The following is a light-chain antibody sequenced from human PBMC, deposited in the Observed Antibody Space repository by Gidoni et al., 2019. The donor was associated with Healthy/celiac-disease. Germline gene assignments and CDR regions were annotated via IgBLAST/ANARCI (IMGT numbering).Light chain of an antibody. CDR3: CSYAGSYTKV. CDR2: DVR. V-gene: IGLV2-11*01. CDR1: SSDVGGYNY. Sequence: QSALTQPRSVSGSPAQSVTISCTGTSSDVGGYNYVSWSQQHPGKAPKLMIYDVRKRPSGVPDRFSGSKSGNTASLTISGIQAEDEADYYCCSYAGSYTKVFGGGTKLTVL. J-gene: IGLJ2*01.